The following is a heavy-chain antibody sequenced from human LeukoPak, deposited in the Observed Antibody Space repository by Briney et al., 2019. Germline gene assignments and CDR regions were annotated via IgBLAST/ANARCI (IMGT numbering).Heavy chain of an antibody. Sequence: PSETLSLTCTVSGYSISSGYYWSWIRQPPGKGLEWIGEINHSGSTNYNPSLKSRVTISVDTSKNQFSLKLSSVTAADTAVYYCARRARFSGSYGYFDYWGQGTLVTVSS. CDR3: ARRARFSGSYGYFDY. D-gene: IGHD1-26*01. V-gene: IGHV4-38-2*02. J-gene: IGHJ4*02. CDR2: INHSGST. CDR1: GYSISSGYY.